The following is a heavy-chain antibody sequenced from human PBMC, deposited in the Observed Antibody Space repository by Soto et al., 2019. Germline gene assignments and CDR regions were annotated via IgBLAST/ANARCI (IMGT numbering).Heavy chain of an antibody. CDR3: AKLLGRYYYDSSGLVGY. D-gene: IGHD3-22*01. CDR1: GFTFSSYA. Sequence: GGSLRLSCAASGFTFSSYAMSWVRQAPGKGLEWVSAISGSGGSTYYADSVKGRFTISRDNSKNTLYLQMNSLRAEDTAVYYCAKLLGRYYYDSSGLVGYWGQGTLVTVSS. V-gene: IGHV3-23*01. J-gene: IGHJ4*02. CDR2: ISGSGGST.